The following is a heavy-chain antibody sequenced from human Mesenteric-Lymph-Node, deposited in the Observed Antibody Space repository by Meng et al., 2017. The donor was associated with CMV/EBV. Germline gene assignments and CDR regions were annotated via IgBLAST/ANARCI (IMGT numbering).Heavy chain of an antibody. V-gene: IGHV1-18*01. Sequence: ASVKVSCKASGYTFTSYAISWVRQAPGQGLEWMGWISIYNGDTKYAQNLQGRVTMTADTSTTTAYMELRSLRSDDTAVYYCARDLYCSSTSCYGYFDYWGQGTLVTVSS. CDR1: GYTFTSYA. CDR3: ARDLYCSSTSCYGYFDY. CDR2: ISIYNGDT. J-gene: IGHJ4*02. D-gene: IGHD2-2*01.